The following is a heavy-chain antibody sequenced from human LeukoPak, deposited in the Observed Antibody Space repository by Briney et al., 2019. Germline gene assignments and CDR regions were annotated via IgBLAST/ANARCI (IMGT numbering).Heavy chain of an antibody. CDR1: GFTFSIYA. J-gene: IGHJ4*02. V-gene: IGHV3-23*01. Sequence: RGSLRLSCAASGFTFSIYAMSWVRQAPGKGLGWVSAIGGRTDTTYYADSVKGRFTISRDNSKNTLFLQMNSLRAEDTAVYYCATEGGPPIERYWGQGTLVTVSS. CDR3: ATEGGPPIERY. D-gene: IGHD2-15*01. CDR2: IGGRTDTT.